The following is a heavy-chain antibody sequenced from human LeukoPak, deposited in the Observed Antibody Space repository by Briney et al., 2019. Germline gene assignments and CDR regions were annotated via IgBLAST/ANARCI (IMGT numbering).Heavy chain of an antibody. J-gene: IGHJ6*04. Sequence: GASVKVSCKASGYTFTGFYMHWVRQAPGQGLEWMGWINPNSGGTNYAQKFQGRVTMTRDTSISTAYMELSRLRSDDTAVYYCARDELITMRVVVLPIGMDVWGKGTTVTVSS. V-gene: IGHV1-2*02. CDR3: ARDELITMRVVVLPIGMDV. CDR1: GYTFTGFY. D-gene: IGHD3-22*01. CDR2: INPNSGGT.